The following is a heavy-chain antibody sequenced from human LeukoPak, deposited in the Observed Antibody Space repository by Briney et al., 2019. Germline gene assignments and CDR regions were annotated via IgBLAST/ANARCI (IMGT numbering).Heavy chain of an antibody. J-gene: IGHJ4*02. Sequence: PGGSLRLSCTASGFTFGDYAMSWFRQAPGKGLEWVGFIRSKVYGGTTEYAASVKGRFSISRDDSKSIAYLQMNSLKTEDTAVYYCTRDRSLLSLDYWGQGTLVTVSS. V-gene: IGHV3-49*03. CDR1: GFTFGDYA. D-gene: IGHD3-10*01. CDR2: IRSKVYGGTT. CDR3: TRDRSLLSLDY.